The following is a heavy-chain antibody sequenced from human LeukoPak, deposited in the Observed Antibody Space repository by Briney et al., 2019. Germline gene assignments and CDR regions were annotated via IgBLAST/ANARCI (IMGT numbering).Heavy chain of an antibody. V-gene: IGHV1-8*01. CDR3: ARVMSKPLLYYYYGMDV. D-gene: IGHD1-26*01. J-gene: IGHJ6*02. CDR1: GYTFTSYD. CDR2: MNPNSGNT. Sequence: ASVKVSCKASGYTFTSYDINWVRQATGQGLEWMGWMNPNSGNTGYAQKFQGRVTTTRNTSISTAYMELSSLRSEDTAVYYCARVMSKPLLYYYYGMDVWGQGTTVTVSS.